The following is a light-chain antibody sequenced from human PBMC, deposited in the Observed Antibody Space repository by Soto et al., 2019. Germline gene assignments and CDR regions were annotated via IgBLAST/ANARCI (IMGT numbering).Light chain of an antibody. CDR2: GAS. CDR1: QSVSSSY. Sequence: EIVLTQSPGTLSLSPGERATLSCRASQSVSSSYLAWYQQKPGQAPRLLIYGASSRATGIPDRFSGSGSGTDFTLTISRLESEDFAVYYCQQYGSSPWLTFGGGTKVEIK. V-gene: IGKV3-20*01. CDR3: QQYGSSPWLT. J-gene: IGKJ4*01.